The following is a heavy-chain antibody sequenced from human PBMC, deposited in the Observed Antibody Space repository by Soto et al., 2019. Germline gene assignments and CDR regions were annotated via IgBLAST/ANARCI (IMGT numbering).Heavy chain of an antibody. CDR2: ISAYNGNT. D-gene: IGHD3-10*01. CDR1: GYTFTGYG. CDR3: ARELLWFGELSAAFDI. J-gene: IGHJ3*02. V-gene: IGHV1-18*01. Sequence: SGKGCCRSFGYTFTGYGMSIVRQAPGQGLEWMGWISAYNGNTNSAQKLQGRVTMTTDTSTSTAYMELRSLRSDDTAVYYCARELLWFGELSAAFDIWGQGTMVT.